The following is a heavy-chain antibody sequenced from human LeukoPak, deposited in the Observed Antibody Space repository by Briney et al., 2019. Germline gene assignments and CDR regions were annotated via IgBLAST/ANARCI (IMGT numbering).Heavy chain of an antibody. D-gene: IGHD2-15*01. CDR3: ARGPILGRWY. J-gene: IGHJ4*02. CDR1: GFTFSSYS. CDR2: IYYSGST. V-gene: IGHV4-39*07. Sequence: GSLRLSCAASGFTFSSYSMNWVRQAPGKGLEWIGSIYYSGSTYYNPSLKSRVTISVDTSKNQFSLKLSSVTAADTAVYYCARGPILGRWYWGQGTLVTVSS.